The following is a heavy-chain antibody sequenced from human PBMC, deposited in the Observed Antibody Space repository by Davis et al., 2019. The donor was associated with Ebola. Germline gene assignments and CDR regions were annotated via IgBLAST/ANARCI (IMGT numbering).Heavy chain of an antibody. CDR3: ARDPGSSAFDY. J-gene: IGHJ4*02. CDR1: GFTFSSYT. Sequence: GESLKISCAGSGFTFSSYTMNWVRQAPGKGLEWISSIGSDGIHAFHADSVKGRFTISRDNAKNSLYLQMNSLRAEDTAVYYCARDPGSSAFDYWGQGTLVTVSS. V-gene: IGHV3-21*01. D-gene: IGHD1-14*01. CDR2: IGSDGIHA.